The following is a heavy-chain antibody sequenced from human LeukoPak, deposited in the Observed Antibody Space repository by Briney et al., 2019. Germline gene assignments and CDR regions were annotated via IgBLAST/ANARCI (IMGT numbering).Heavy chain of an antibody. CDR2: IIPLFGTA. CDR1: GGTFSTYA. J-gene: IGHJ4*02. Sequence: SVKVSCKASGGTFSTYAVNWVRQAPGQGLEWVGGIIPLFGTANYAQKFQGRVTITTDESTSTAYMELSSLRSEDTAIYYCTRVFARGGEISGSYYYYWGQGTLVTVSS. D-gene: IGHD1-26*01. V-gene: IGHV1-69*05. CDR3: TRVFARGGEISGSYYYY.